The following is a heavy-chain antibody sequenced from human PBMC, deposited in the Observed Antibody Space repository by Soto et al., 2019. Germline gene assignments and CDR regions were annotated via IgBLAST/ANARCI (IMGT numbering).Heavy chain of an antibody. J-gene: IGHJ4*02. D-gene: IGHD6-19*01. CDR1: GYTFTSYG. Sequence: ASVKVSCKASGYTFTSYGISWLRQAPGQGLEWMGWISAYNGNTNYAQKLQGRVTMTTDTSTSTAYMELRSLRSDDTAVYYCARDWYSSGWHEYYFDYWGQGTLVTVSS. CDR3: ARDWYSSGWHEYYFDY. CDR2: ISAYNGNT. V-gene: IGHV1-18*01.